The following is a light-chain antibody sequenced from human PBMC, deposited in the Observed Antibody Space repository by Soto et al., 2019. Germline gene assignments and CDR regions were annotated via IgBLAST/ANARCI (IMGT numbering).Light chain of an antibody. CDR3: QQPSA. CDR1: QGISSY. J-gene: IGKJ3*01. V-gene: IGKV1-9*01. Sequence: DIQLTQSPSFLSASVGDRVTITCRASQGISSYLAWYQQKPGKAPNILIYAASTLQSGVPSRFSGSGSGTEFTLTISSLQPEDFATYYCQQPSAFGPGTKVDSK. CDR2: AAS.